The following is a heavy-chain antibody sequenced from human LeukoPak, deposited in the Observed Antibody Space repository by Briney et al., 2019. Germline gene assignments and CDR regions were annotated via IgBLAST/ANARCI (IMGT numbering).Heavy chain of an antibody. V-gene: IGHV4-61*01. D-gene: IGHD6-19*01. CDR2: IYYSGST. CDR3: ARIAVAGWGAFDI. J-gene: IGHJ3*02. CDR1: GGSINSGSYY. Sequence: SETLSLTCTVSGGSINSGSYYWSWIRQPPGKGLEWIGYIYYSGSTNYNPSLKSRVTISVDTSKNQFSLKLSSVTAADTAVYYCARIAVAGWGAFDIWGQGTMVTVSS.